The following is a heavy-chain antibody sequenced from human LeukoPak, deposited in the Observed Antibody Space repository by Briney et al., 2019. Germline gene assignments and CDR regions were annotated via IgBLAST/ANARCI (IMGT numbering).Heavy chain of an antibody. CDR3: ARVFLRGTTPDFDH. CDR2: INPSGGST. Sequence: ASVKVSCKASGYIFSSYYLHWVRQAPGQGLEWMGIINPSGGSTSYAQKFQGRVTMTRDTSTSTVYMELSSLRSEDTAVYYCARVFLRGTTPDFDHWGQGTLVTVSS. CDR1: GYIFSSYY. J-gene: IGHJ4*02. V-gene: IGHV1-46*01. D-gene: IGHD1-14*01.